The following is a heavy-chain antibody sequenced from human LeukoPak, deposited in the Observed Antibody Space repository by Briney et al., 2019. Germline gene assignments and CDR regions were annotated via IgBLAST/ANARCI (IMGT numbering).Heavy chain of an antibody. Sequence: SETLSLTCTVSGGSIISSSYYWGWIRQPPGKGLEWIGSIYYSGNTYYNPSLKSRVTISVDTSKNQFSLKLSSVTAADTAVYYCARRSTGIVGAEFDYWGQGTLVTVSS. D-gene: IGHD1-26*01. CDR2: IYYSGNT. CDR1: GGSIISSSYY. V-gene: IGHV4-39*01. CDR3: ARRSTGIVGAEFDY. J-gene: IGHJ4*02.